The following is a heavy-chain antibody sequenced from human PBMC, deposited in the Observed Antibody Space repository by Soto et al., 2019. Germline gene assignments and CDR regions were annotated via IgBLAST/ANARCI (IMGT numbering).Heavy chain of an antibody. D-gene: IGHD3-22*01. V-gene: IGHV3-23*01. CDR1: AFTFNNYA. CDR2: IGGSGRTT. CDR3: AKSRYSDSSGDFYDY. Sequence: GGSLRLSXAASAFTFNNYAMRWVRQAPGKGLEWVSGIGGSGRTTYYADSVKGRFTISRDNSNNTLYLQMNSLRAEDTAVYYCAKSRYSDSSGDFYDYWGQGTLVTVSS. J-gene: IGHJ4*02.